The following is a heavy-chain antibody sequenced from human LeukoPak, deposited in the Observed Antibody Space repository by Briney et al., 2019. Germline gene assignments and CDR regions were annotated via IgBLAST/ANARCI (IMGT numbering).Heavy chain of an antibody. CDR2: TRNKANSYTT. V-gene: IGHV3-72*01. J-gene: IGHJ4*02. CDR3: TTEMRWELPQLDY. D-gene: IGHD1-26*01. Sequence: PGGSLRLSCAASGFTFSDHFMDWVRQAPGKGLEWVGRTRNKANSYTTEYAASVKGRFTISRDDSKNSLYLQMSSLKSEDTAVYYCTTEMRWELPQLDYWGQGTLVTVSS. CDR1: GFTFSDHF.